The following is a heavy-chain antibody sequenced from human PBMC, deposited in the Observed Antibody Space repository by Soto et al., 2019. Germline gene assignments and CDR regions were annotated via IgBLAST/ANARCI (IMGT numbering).Heavy chain of an antibody. D-gene: IGHD6-13*01. CDR2: ISGSGGST. CDR3: AKRRASSLVSSGRGMDV. V-gene: IGHV3-23*01. J-gene: IGHJ6*02. Sequence: EVQLLESGGGLVQPGGSLRLSCAASGFTFSSYAMSWVRQAPGKGLEWVSAISGSGGSTYYADSVKGRVTISRDNSKNTLYLQMNSLRAEDTAVYYCAKRRASSLVSSGRGMDVWGQGTTVTVSS. CDR1: GFTFSSYA.